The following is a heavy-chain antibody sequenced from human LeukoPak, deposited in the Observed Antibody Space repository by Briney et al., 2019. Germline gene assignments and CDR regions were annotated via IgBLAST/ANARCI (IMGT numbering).Heavy chain of an antibody. CDR2: ISSSSSYI. V-gene: IGHV3-21*01. J-gene: IGHJ6*03. CDR1: GFTFSSYE. Sequence: SGGSLSLSCAASGFTFSSYEMNWVRQAPGKGLEWVSSISSSSSYIHYADSVKGRFTISRDNAKNSLDLQMNSLRAEDTAVYYCASTLCSDDNCYFDYYYYMDVWGKGTTVTISS. D-gene: IGHD2-15*01. CDR3: ASTLCSDDNCYFDYYYYMDV.